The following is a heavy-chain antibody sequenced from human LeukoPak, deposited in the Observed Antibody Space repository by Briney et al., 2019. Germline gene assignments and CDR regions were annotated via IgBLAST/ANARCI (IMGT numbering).Heavy chain of an antibody. CDR1: GGSISSYY. J-gene: IGHJ4*02. CDR3: ASGDYYGSGSYYPFDY. CDR2: IYYSGST. D-gene: IGHD3-10*01. V-gene: IGHV4-59*01. Sequence: SETLSLTCTVSGGSISSYYWGWIRQPPGKGLEWIGYIYYSGSTNYNPSLKSRVTISVDTSKNQFSLKLSSVTAADTAVYYCASGDYYGSGSYYPFDYWGQGTLVTVSS.